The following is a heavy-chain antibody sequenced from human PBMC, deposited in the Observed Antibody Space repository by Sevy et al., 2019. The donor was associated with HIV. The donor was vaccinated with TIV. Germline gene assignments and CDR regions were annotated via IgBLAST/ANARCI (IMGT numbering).Heavy chain of an antibody. CDR2: ISYDGSNK. Sequence: LSLTCAASGFTFSSYGMHWVRQAPGKGLEWVAVISYDGSNKYYADSVKGRFTISRDNSKNTLYLQMNSLRAEDTAVYYCAKGLRFLEWLFQIYGMDVWGQGTTVTVSS. CDR3: AKGLRFLEWLFQIYGMDV. V-gene: IGHV3-30*18. J-gene: IGHJ6*02. D-gene: IGHD3-3*01. CDR1: GFTFSSYG.